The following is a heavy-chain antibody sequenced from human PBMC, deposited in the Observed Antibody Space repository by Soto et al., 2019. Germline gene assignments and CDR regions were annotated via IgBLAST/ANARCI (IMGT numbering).Heavy chain of an antibody. D-gene: IGHD3-10*01. CDR2: IIPFLDVI. Sequence: QVPLVQSGAEVKKPGSSVKVSCKASGGTFSKYSISWIRQAPGQGLEWMGRIIPFLDVITYAQKFKDRVTITADKSSSTAYMELNNLRSEDTAVYFCASGSAPAVDYWGQGSLITVSS. CDR3: ASGSAPAVDY. CDR1: GGTFSKYS. J-gene: IGHJ4*02. V-gene: IGHV1-69*02.